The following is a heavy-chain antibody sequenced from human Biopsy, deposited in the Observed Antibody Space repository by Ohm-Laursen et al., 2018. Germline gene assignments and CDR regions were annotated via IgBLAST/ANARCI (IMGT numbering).Heavy chain of an antibody. J-gene: IGHJ4*02. V-gene: IGHV3-11*01. D-gene: IGHD3-3*01. CDR2: LNSRCSNI. CDR3: ARFPDFWSGYYVDS. CDR1: GFTFSDYY. Sequence: SLRLSRAASGFTFSDYYMSRIRQAPGRGLDWVSYLNSRCSNIYHADSVIGRFTVYRDNANNSLFLHMNNLRAEDTAVYYCARFPDFWSGYYVDSGGQGTLVTVSS.